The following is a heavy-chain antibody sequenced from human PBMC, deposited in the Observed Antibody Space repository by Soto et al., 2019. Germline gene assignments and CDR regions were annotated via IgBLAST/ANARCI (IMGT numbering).Heavy chain of an antibody. J-gene: IGHJ3*02. Sequence: QLQLQESVSGLVKPSQTLSLTCAVSGGSISSGGYSWSWIRQPPGKGLEWIGYIYHSGSTYYNPSHKSRGTLSVARSKNQFSLKLSSVTAEDTAVYYCAKGHRREDAFDIWGQGTMVTVSS. D-gene: IGHD1-26*01. V-gene: IGHV4-30-2*01. CDR1: GGSISSGGYS. CDR2: IYHSGST. CDR3: AKGHRREDAFDI.